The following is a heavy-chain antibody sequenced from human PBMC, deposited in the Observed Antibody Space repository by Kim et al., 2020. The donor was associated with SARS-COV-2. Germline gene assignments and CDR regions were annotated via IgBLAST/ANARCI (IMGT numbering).Heavy chain of an antibody. V-gene: IGHV3-21*01. CDR1: GFTFHNYS. Sequence: GGSLRLSCAASGFTFHNYSMNWVRQAPGKGLEWVSSISSSTYYRHYADSIKGRFTISRYNAKSSLYLQMNSLRAEDTALYYCARSRVIQADAFDMWGQGTLVTVSS. D-gene: IGHD3-16*02. J-gene: IGHJ3*02. CDR3: ARSRVIQADAFDM. CDR2: ISSSTYYR.